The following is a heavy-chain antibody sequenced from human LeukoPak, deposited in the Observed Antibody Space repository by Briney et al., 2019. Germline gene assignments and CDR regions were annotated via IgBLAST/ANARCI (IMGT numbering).Heavy chain of an antibody. Sequence: GGSLRLSCAASKFAFNNAWMSWFRQAPGKGLEWVGHIKSKTDGGTTDYAAPVQGRFTISRDDSKDRLNLQMNSLKTEDTAVYYCTAVPHDSAVWGQGTLVTVSS. D-gene: IGHD3-22*01. J-gene: IGHJ4*02. CDR1: KFAFNNAW. CDR3: TAVPHDSAV. CDR2: IKSKTDGGTT. V-gene: IGHV3-15*01.